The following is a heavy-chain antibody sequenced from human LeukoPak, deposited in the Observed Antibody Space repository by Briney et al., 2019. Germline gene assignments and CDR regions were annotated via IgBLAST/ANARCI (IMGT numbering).Heavy chain of an antibody. CDR1: GFTVSSNY. CDR2: IRYDGSNK. J-gene: IGHJ3*02. CDR3: AKCFDYYGPSHDAFDI. V-gene: IGHV3-30*02. Sequence: QPGGSLRLSCAASGFTVSSNYMSWVRQAPGKGLEWVAFIRYDGSNKYYADSVKGRFTISRDNSKNTLYLQMNSLRAEDTAVYYCAKCFDYYGPSHDAFDIWGQGTMVTVSS. D-gene: IGHD3-10*01.